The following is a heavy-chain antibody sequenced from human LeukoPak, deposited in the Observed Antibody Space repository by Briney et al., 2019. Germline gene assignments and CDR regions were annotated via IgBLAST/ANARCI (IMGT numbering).Heavy chain of an antibody. CDR3: ARDVRWYQGFDY. CDR1: GGSFSGYY. V-gene: IGHV4-34*01. Sequence: SDTLSLTCAVYGGSFSGYYWSWMRKPRGKGLELIGEINHSGSINYNTSLRSRVTISVDTSKNQCALKLSSVTAADTAVYYCARDVRWYQGFDYWGQGTLVTVSS. CDR2: INHSGSI. D-gene: IGHD4-23*01. J-gene: IGHJ4*02.